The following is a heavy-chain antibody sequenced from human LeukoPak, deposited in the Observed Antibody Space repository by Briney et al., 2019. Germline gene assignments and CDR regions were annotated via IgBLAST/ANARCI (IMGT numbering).Heavy chain of an antibody. J-gene: IGHJ4*02. CDR3: AREGYYGSGSPPSLYFDY. CDR2: TSSDLNVK. CDR1: GFTFRNYV. Sequence: GGSLRLSCAASGFTFRNYVIHWVRQAPGKGLEWAAVTSSDLNVKLYADSVKGRFTISRDNSRSTLYLQMNSLRPEDTAIYYCAREGYYGSGSPPSLYFDYWGQGTLVTVSS. D-gene: IGHD3-10*01. V-gene: IGHV3-30-3*01.